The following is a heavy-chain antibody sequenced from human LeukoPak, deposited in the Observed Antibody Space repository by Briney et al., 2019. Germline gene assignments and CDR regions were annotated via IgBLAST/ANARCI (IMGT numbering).Heavy chain of an antibody. V-gene: IGHV3-9*01. CDR2: ISWDSGSI. CDR3: ARDYLTPYDAFDI. CDR1: GFTFDDYV. Sequence: GGSLRLSCAASGFTFDDYVMHWVRQAPGKGPEWVSGISWDSGSIGYADSVKGRFTIYRDNAKNSLYLQMNSLRAEDTAVYYCARDYLTPYDAFDIWGQGTMVTVSS. D-gene: IGHD4-11*01. J-gene: IGHJ3*02.